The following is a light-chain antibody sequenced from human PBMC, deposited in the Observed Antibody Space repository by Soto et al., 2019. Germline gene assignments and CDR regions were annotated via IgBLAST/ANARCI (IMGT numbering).Light chain of an antibody. Sequence: DIQMTQSPSTLAASVGDRVTGTCRASESISTWLAWYQQKPGRAPKLLIYDASNLESGVPSRFSGSSSGTEFILTIDSVQPDDFATYYCQQYTGTFGQGTKGDIK. CDR2: DAS. CDR3: QQYTGT. J-gene: IGKJ1*01. CDR1: ESISTW. V-gene: IGKV1-5*01.